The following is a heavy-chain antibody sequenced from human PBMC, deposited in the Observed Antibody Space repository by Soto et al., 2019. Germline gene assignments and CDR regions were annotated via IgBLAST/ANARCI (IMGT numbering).Heavy chain of an antibody. Sequence: QVQLVQSGAEVKKPGASVKVSCKASGYTFTSYGISWVRQAPGQGLEWMGWISAYNGNTNYAQKLQGRDTMTTDTSTSTGYMELRSLRSDDTAVYYWARDLTDDDFQHWGQGTLVTVSS. J-gene: IGHJ1*01. CDR3: ARDLTDDDFQH. V-gene: IGHV1-18*01. CDR2: ISAYNGNT. D-gene: IGHD7-27*01. CDR1: GYTFTSYG.